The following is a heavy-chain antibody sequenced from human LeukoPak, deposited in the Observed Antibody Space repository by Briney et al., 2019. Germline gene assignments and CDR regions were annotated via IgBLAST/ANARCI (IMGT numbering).Heavy chain of an antibody. CDR2: IIPIFGTA. D-gene: IGHD3-16*02. Sequence: AASVKVSCKASGGTFSSYAIGWVRQAPGQGLEWMWGIIPIFGTANNAQKFQGRVTITADESTSTAYMEMSSLRSEDTAVYYCARARYDYVWRSYRYTEYYYYYGMDVWGTGTPVTVSS. CDR1: GGTFSSYA. J-gene: IGHJ6*04. CDR3: ARARYDYVWRSYRYTEYYYYYGMDV. V-gene: IGHV1-69*13.